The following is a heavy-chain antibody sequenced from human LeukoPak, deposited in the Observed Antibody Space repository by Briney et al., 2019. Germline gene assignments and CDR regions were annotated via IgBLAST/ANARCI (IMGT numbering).Heavy chain of an antibody. Sequence: SETLSLTCTVSGGSISSSSYYWGWIRRPPGKGLEWIGSIYYSGSTYYNPSLKSRVTISVDTSKNQFSLKLSSVTAADTAVYYCAREHIVLMVYASNWFHPWGQGTLVTVSS. CDR3: AREHIVLMVYASNWFHP. V-gene: IGHV4-39*02. CDR2: IYYSGST. CDR1: GGSISSSSYY. J-gene: IGHJ5*02. D-gene: IGHD2-8*01.